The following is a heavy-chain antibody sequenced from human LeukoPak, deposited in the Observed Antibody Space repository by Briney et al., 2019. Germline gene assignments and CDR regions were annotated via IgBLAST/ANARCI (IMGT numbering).Heavy chain of an antibody. V-gene: IGHV4-4*07. J-gene: IGHJ6*02. CDR3: AGRNYYDSSGYYKDYYYYYGTDV. CDR2: IYTSGST. CDR1: GGSISSYY. Sequence: SETLSLTCTVSGGSISSYYWSWIRQPAGKGLEWIGRIYTSGSTNYNPSLKSRVTMSVDTSKNQFSLKLSSVTAADTAVYYCAGRNYYDSSGYYKDYYYYYGTDVWGQGTTVTVSS. D-gene: IGHD3-22*01.